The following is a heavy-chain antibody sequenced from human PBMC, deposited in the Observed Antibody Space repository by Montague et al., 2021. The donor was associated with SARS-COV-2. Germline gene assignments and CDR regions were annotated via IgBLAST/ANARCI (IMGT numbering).Heavy chain of an antibody. J-gene: IGHJ3*02. D-gene: IGHD3-9*01. V-gene: IGHV4-59*01. CDR3: ARTGLGDYDILTGYTVNAFDI. CDR2: IYYSGST. Sequence: SETLSLTCTVSGGSISSYYWSWIRQPPGKGLEWIGYIYYSGSTNYNPSLKSRVTISVDTSKNQFSLKLSSVTAADTVVYYCARTGLGDYDILTGYTVNAFDIWGQGTMVTVSS. CDR1: GGSISSYY.